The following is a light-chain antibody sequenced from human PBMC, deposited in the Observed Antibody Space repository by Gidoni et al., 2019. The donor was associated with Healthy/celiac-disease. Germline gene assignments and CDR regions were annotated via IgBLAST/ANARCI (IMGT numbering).Light chain of an antibody. CDR3: QQSYSTPLT. CDR2: AAS. V-gene: IGKV1-39*01. Sequence: DIQMTQSPSSLSASVGDRVTITCRASQSISSYLNWYQQKPGKAPKLLTYAASSLQSGVPSRFSGSGSGTDFTLSICSLQPEDFATYYCQQSYSTPLTFXGXTKVEIK. J-gene: IGKJ4*01. CDR1: QSISSY.